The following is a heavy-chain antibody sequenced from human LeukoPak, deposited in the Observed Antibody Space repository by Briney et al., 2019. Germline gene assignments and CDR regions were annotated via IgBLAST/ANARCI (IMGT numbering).Heavy chain of an antibody. J-gene: IGHJ6*02. CDR2: IYPGDSDT. D-gene: IGHD5-18*01. V-gene: IGHV5-51*01. Sequence: GESLKISCKGSGYXFTSYWICWVRQMPGKGLEWMGIIYPGDSDTRYSPSFQGQVTISADKSISTAYLQWSSLKASDTAMYYCARLGYSYGYEHYYGMDVWGQGTTVTVSS. CDR1: GYXFTSYW. CDR3: ARLGYSYGYEHYYGMDV.